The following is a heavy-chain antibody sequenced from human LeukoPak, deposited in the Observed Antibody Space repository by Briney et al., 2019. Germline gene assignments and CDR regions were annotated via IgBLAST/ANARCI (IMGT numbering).Heavy chain of an antibody. V-gene: IGHV3-11*04. Sequence: PGGSLRLSCAASGFTFSDYYMAWLRQAPGKGLNWVSYISGSGTITYYADSPKRRFTISRDNAKNSLFLQMDSLRAEDTAVYYCVRILEGYSYYMDAWGKGTTVSVSS. CDR1: GFTFSDYY. J-gene: IGHJ6*03. CDR3: VRILEGYSYYMDA. CDR2: ISGSGTIT.